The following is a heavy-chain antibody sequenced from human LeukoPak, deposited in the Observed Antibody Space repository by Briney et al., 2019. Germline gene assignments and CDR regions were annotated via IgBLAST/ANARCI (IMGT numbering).Heavy chain of an antibody. CDR1: GGSISSYY. CDR2: IYYSGST. D-gene: IGHD3-10*01. CDR3: ARVYGYGYYGSGSRDNWFDP. V-gene: IGHV4-59*01. J-gene: IGHJ5*02. Sequence: SETLSLTCTVSGGSISSYYWSWIRQPPGKGLEWIGYIYYSGSTSYNPSLKSRVTISVDTSKNQFSLKLSSVTAADTAVYYCARVYGYGYYGSGSRDNWFDPWGQGTLVTVSS.